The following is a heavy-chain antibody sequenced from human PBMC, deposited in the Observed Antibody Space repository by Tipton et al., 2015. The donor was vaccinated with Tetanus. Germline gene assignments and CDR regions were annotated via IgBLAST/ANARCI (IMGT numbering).Heavy chain of an antibody. J-gene: IGHJ4*02. CDR3: ARDTHSSGWYLFDY. V-gene: IGHV1-8*01. D-gene: IGHD6-19*01. CDR1: GYTFTSYD. Sequence: QLVQSGAEVKKPGASVKVSCKASGYTFTSYDINWVRQATGQGLEWMGWMNPNSGNTGYAQKFQGRVTMTRDTSTSTVYMELSSLRSEDTAVYYCARDTHSSGWYLFDYWGQGTLVTVSS. CDR2: MNPNSGNT.